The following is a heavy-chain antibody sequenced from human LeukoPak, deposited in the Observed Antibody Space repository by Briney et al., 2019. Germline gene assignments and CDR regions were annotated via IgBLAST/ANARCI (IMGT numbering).Heavy chain of an antibody. J-gene: IGHJ6*03. CDR2: ISGSGVST. Sequence: GGSLRLSCAASGFTYSHYAMSGVRQAPGKGLEGVSVISGSGVSTYYADSLKGQFIISRDNSRNTLYLQMDSLRSEDTAVYYCAKGSTFYYDSSVYYFYIDVWGKGTTVTVSS. CDR3: AKGSTFYYDSSVYYFYIDV. CDR1: GFTYSHYA. V-gene: IGHV3-23*01. D-gene: IGHD3-22*01.